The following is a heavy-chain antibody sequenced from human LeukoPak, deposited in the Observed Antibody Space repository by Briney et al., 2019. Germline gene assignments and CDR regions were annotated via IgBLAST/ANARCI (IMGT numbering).Heavy chain of an antibody. Sequence: GGSLRLSCAASGLTFSSYAMHWVRQAPGKGLEWVAVISYDGSNKYYADSVKGRFTISRDNSKNTLYLQMNSLRAEDTAVYYCAKVRGVKSLGYGMDVWGQGTTVTVSS. V-gene: IGHV3-30-3*01. CDR2: ISYDGSNK. CDR1: GLTFSSYA. J-gene: IGHJ6*02. D-gene: IGHD3-10*01. CDR3: AKVRGVKSLGYGMDV.